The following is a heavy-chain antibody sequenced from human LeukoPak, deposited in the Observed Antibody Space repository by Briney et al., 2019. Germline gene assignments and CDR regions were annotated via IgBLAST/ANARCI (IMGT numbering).Heavy chain of an antibody. J-gene: IGHJ5*02. CDR3: ARRRVYSYGKGTNWFDP. D-gene: IGHD5-18*01. V-gene: IGHV4-39*07. CDR2: IYYTGNT. Sequence: SETLSLTCTVSGDSISTSKSYWGWIRQPPLKGLEWIGSIYYTGNTYYNASLKSRVTISVDTSKNQFSLKLSSVTAADTAVYYCARRRVYSYGKGTNWFDPWGQGTLVTVSS. CDR1: GDSISTSKSY.